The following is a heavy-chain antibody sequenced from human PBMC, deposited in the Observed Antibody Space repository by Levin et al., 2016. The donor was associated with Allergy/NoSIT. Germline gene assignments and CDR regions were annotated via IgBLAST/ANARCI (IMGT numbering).Heavy chain of an antibody. D-gene: IGHD3-3*01. CDR1: GFTFSSYW. CDR3: ARVHLQGTIFGVVIHYFDY. CDR2: IKQDGSEK. J-gene: IGHJ4*02. Sequence: GESLKISCAASGFTFSSYWMSWVRQAPGKGLEWVANIKQDGSEKYYVDSVKGRFTISRDNAKNSLYLQMNSLRAEDTAVYYCARVHLQGTIFGVVIHYFDYWGQGTLVTVSS. V-gene: IGHV3-7*03.